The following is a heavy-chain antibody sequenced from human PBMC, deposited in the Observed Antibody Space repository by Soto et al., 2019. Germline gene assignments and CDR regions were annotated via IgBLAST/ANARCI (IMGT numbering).Heavy chain of an antibody. CDR2: IYYSGST. CDR3: ARVGRITMVRGDWGFDY. V-gene: IGHV4-59*01. J-gene: IGHJ4*02. D-gene: IGHD3-10*01. CDR1: GGSISSYY. Sequence: SETLSLTCTVSGGSISSYYWSWIRQPPGKGLEWIGYIYYSGSTNYNPSLKSRVTISVDTSKNQFSLKLSSVTAADTAVYYCARVGRITMVRGDWGFDYWGQGTLVTVSS.